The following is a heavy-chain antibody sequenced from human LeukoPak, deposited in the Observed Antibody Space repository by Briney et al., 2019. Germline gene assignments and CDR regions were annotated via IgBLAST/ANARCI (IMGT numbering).Heavy chain of an antibody. CDR3: ASPGYSSGWYDY. V-gene: IGHV4-38-2*01. CDR2: IYHSGST. J-gene: IGHJ4*02. CDR1: GYSVGSGYY. D-gene: IGHD6-19*01. Sequence: SETLSLTCAVSGYSVGSGYYWGWIPQPPEKGLEWIGSIYHSGSTYYNPSLKSRVTISVDTSKNQFSLKLSSVTAADTAVYYCASPGYSSGWYDYWGQGTLVTVSS.